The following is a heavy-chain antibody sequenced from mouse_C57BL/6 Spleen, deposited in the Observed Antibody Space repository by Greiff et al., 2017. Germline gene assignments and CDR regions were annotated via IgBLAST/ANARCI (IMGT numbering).Heavy chain of an antibody. CDR3: ARPNYYGKGYYAMDD. CDR1: GYTFTSYW. Sequence: QVQLQQPGAELVMPGASVKLSCKASGYTFTSYWMHWVKQRPGQGLEWIGEIDPSDSYTNYNQKFKGKSTLTVDKSSSTAYMQLSSLTSEDSAVYYCARPNYYGKGYYAMDDWGQGTSVTVSS. J-gene: IGHJ4*01. CDR2: IDPSDSYT. D-gene: IGHD1-1*01. V-gene: IGHV1-69*01.